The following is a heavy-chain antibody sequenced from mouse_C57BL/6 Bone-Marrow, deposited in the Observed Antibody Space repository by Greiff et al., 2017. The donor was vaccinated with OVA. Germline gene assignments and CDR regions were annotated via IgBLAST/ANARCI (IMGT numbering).Heavy chain of an antibody. CDR1: GYTFTDYE. J-gene: IGHJ3*01. CDR3: TNIYFFAY. D-gene: IGHD2-1*01. V-gene: IGHV1-15*01. CDR2: IDPETGGT. Sequence: VQLQQSGAELVRPGASVTLSCKASGYTFTDYEMHWVKQTPVHGLEWIGAIDPETGGTAYNQKFEGKAILTADKSSSTAYMELRSLTSEDSAVYYCTNIYFFAYWGQGTLVTVSA.